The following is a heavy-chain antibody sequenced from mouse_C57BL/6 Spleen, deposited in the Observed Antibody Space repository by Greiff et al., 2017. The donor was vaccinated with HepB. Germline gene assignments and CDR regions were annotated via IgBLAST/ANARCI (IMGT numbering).Heavy chain of an antibody. Sequence: VQLQQSGAELVRPGTSVKVSCKASGYAFTNYLIEWVKQRPGQGLEWIGVINPGSGGTNYNEKFKGKATLTADKSSSTAYMQLSSLTSEDSAVYFCATGGLRAWFAYWGQGTLVTVSA. CDR2: INPGSGGT. CDR1: GYAFTNYL. J-gene: IGHJ3*01. CDR3: ATGGLRAWFAY. D-gene: IGHD2-4*01. V-gene: IGHV1-54*01.